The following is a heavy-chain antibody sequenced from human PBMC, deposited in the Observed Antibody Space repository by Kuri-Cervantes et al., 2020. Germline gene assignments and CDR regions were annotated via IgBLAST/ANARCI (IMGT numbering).Heavy chain of an antibody. Sequence: ASVKVSCKASGYTFTSYYMHWVRQAPGQGLEWMGIINPSGGSTSYAQKFQGRVTMTRDTSTSTVYMELSRLRSDDTAVYHCARLWRCSGGSCYTPGAPGSYYYNGLDVWGQGTTVTVSS. CDR2: INPSGGST. CDR1: GYTFTSYY. V-gene: IGHV1-46*01. J-gene: IGHJ6*02. D-gene: IGHD2-15*01. CDR3: ARLWRCSGGSCYTPGAPGSYYYNGLDV.